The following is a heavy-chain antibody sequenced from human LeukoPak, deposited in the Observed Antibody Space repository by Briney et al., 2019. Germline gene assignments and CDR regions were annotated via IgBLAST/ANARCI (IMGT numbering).Heavy chain of an antibody. CDR3: AREGGSCTSNSCSDYFDY. CDR1: GFTFARHA. Sequence: GGSLRLSCAGSGFTFARHALTWVRQAPGMGLEWVSTISGGGGSTHYPDSVKGRFTISRDNSKDTVFLQMNNLRAEDTAIYYCAREGGSCTSNSCSDYFDYWGQGTLVTVSP. V-gene: IGHV3-23*01. D-gene: IGHD6-13*01. J-gene: IGHJ4*02. CDR2: ISGGGGST.